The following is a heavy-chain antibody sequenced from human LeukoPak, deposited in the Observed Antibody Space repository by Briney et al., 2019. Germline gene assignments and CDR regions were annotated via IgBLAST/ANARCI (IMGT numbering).Heavy chain of an antibody. Sequence: ASVKVSCKASGFNFDSNGISWVRQAPGHGLEGMGWITVDNGTKKCAQKFQGRVTMTTDTSTSTGHMELRSLRSDDTAVYFCARDYGSAWYGAFDIWGQGTLVTVSS. V-gene: IGHV1-18*01. CDR1: GFNFDSNG. J-gene: IGHJ3*02. CDR3: ARDYGSAWYGAFDI. D-gene: IGHD6-19*01. CDR2: ITVDNGTK.